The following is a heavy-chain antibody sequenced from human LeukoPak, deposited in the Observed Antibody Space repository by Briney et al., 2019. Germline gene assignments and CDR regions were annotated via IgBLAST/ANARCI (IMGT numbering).Heavy chain of an antibody. Sequence: SETLSLTCAVSGGSISSSNWWSWVRQPPGKGLEWIGSIYYSGSTYYNPSLKSRVTISVDTSKNQFSLKLSSVTAADTAVYYCARLGITMVRGVEYYFDYWGQGTLVTVSS. J-gene: IGHJ4*02. V-gene: IGHV4-39*01. D-gene: IGHD3-10*01. CDR1: GGSISSSNW. CDR3: ARLGITMVRGVEYYFDY. CDR2: IYYSGST.